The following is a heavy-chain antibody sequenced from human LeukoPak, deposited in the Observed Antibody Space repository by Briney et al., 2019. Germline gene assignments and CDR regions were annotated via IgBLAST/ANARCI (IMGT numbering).Heavy chain of an antibody. J-gene: IGHJ6*03. CDR1: GGSISSYY. CDR3: ARHKRDYYYYYMDV. CDR2: IYYSGST. Sequence: SETLSLTCTVSGGSISSYYWSWIRQPPGKGLEWIGYIYYSGSTKYNPSLKSRVTISVDTSRNQFSLILSSVTAADTALYYCARHKRDYYYYYMDVWGKGTTVSVSS. V-gene: IGHV4-59*08.